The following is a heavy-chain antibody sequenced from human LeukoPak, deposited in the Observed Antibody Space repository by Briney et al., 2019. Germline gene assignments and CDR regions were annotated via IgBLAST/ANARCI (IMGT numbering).Heavy chain of an antibody. CDR2: MSSDGIKS. J-gene: IGHJ4*02. D-gene: IGHD3-10*01. CDR3: AKDHAGSGRAFEY. V-gene: IGHV3-30*04. Sequence: QSGTSLRLSCATSGFTFRMSGVHWVRQAPGKGLEWVALMSSDGIKSYYADSVKGRFTVSRDTSKDIVYLQMNSLSADDTGIYYCAKDHAGSGRAFEYWGQGTLLTVSS. CDR1: GFTFRMSG.